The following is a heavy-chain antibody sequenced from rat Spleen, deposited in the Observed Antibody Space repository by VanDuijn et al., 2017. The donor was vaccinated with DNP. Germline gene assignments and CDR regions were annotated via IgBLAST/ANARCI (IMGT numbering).Heavy chain of an antibody. CDR2: IWPGGNT. CDR1: GFSLTSYN. Sequence: QVQLKESGPGLVQPSQTLSLTCTVSGFSLTSYNVHWVRLSAGKGLEWMGMIWPGGNTDYNSALKSRLSISRDTSKSEVFLKMISLQTEDIAIYYCARAYYSTYVLFDYWGQGVMVTVSS. V-gene: IGHV2-30*01. J-gene: IGHJ2*01. D-gene: IGHD1-2*01. CDR3: ARAYYSTYVLFDY.